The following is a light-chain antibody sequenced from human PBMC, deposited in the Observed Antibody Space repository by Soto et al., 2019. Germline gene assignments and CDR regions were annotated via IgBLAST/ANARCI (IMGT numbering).Light chain of an antibody. V-gene: IGLV2-23*01. CDR3: CSYARSSTSLYV. CDR2: EGS. J-gene: IGLJ1*01. Sequence: QSVLTQPASVSGSPGQSITISCTGTSSDVGSYNLVSWYQQHPGKAPKLMIYEGSKRPSGVSNRFSGSKSGNTASLTISGLQAEDEADYYCCSYARSSTSLYVFGTGTKLTVL. CDR1: SSDVGSYNL.